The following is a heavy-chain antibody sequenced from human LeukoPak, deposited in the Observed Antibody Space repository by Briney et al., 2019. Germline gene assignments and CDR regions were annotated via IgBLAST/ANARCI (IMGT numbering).Heavy chain of an antibody. CDR2: INHSGST. V-gene: IGHV4-34*01. CDR1: GGSFSGYY. J-gene: IGHJ4*02. CDR3: ARWGLQLWSHFDY. D-gene: IGHD5-18*01. Sequence: SENLSLTCAVYGGSFSGYYWSWIRQPPGKGLEWIGEINHSGSTNYNPSLKSRVTISVDTSKNQLFLKRSSVTAADTAVYYCARWGLQLWSHFDYWGQGTPVTVSS.